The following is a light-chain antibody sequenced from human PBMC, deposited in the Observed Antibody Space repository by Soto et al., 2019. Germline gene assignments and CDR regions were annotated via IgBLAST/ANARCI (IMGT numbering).Light chain of an antibody. CDR3: QQGNSFPLT. CDR1: QGISSW. CDR2: AAS. V-gene: IGKV1-12*01. Sequence: DIQMTQSPSSVSASVGDRVTITCRASQGISSWLAWYQRKPGKAPKLLIYAASRLQSGVPSRFSGSGSGTDFTLTISSLQPEDFATYYCQQGNSFPLTFGGGTKVEIK. J-gene: IGKJ4*01.